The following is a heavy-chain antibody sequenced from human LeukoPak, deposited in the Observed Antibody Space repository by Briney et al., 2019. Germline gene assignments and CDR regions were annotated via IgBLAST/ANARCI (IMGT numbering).Heavy chain of an antibody. CDR3: THISSVPDRFAP. D-gene: IGHD2-21*01. J-gene: IGHJ5*02. CDR1: GLTFIDAW. Sequence: PGESLRLSCEVSGLTFIDAWASWVRQAPGKGLEWVGRIKSKHNGGTTDHAAPVKGRFTISRDDSKNTVYLQMNSLRAEDTGIYYCTHISSVPDRFAPWGQGTLVTVSS. V-gene: IGHV3-15*01. CDR2: IKSKHNGGTT.